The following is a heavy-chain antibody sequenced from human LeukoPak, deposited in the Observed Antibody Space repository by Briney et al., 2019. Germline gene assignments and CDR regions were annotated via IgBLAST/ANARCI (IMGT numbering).Heavy chain of an antibody. CDR1: GLIFNTYS. CDR3: ARDLAPGDGTVNFDY. CDR2: SRSSSGAT. D-gene: IGHD4-17*01. J-gene: IGHJ4*02. Sequence: GGSLRLSWAASGLIFNTYSMHWVRPAPGIGLEWVAYSRSSSGATFYADSVKGRFTISRDNVRSSLYMQMNSLRDEDTAVYYCARDLAPGDGTVNFDYWGQGILVTVSS. V-gene: IGHV3-48*02.